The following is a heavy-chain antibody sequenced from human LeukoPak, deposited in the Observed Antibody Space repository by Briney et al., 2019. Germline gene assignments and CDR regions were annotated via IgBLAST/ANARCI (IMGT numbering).Heavy chain of an antibody. J-gene: IGHJ4*02. D-gene: IGHD5-18*01. CDR3: AAGPAYSLFDY. Sequence: ASVKVSCKVSGYTLTELSMHWGRQAPGKGLEWVGGFDLVDGGTLYAQKFQGRVTMTVDTSTDTSYMDLSRLKSDDTAVYFCAAGPAYSLFDYWGQGTLVTVSS. CDR2: FDLVDGGT. V-gene: IGHV1-24*01. CDR1: GYTLTELS.